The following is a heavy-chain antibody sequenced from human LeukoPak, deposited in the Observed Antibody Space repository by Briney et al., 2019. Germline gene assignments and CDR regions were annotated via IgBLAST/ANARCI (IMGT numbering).Heavy chain of an antibody. Sequence: ASVKVSCKASGYTFTGYYMHWVRQAPGQGLEWMGWINPNSGGTNYAQEFQGRVTMTRDTSISTAYMELSRLRSDDTAVYYCAGAEPMMDDAFDIWGQGTMVTVSS. CDR2: INPNSGGT. J-gene: IGHJ3*02. V-gene: IGHV1-2*02. D-gene: IGHD1-14*01. CDR3: AGAEPMMDDAFDI. CDR1: GYTFTGYY.